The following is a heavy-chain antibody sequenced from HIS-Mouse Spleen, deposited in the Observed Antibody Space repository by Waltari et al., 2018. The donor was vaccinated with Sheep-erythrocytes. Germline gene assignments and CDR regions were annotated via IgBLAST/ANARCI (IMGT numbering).Heavy chain of an antibody. J-gene: IGHJ4*02. D-gene: IGHD3-22*01. CDR2: SYYSGST. CDR3: ARLYYYDSSGYYFDY. CDR1: GGSISSSSYY. V-gene: IGHV4-39*01. Sequence: QLQLQESGPGLVKPSETLSLTCTVYGGSISSSSYYWGWIRQPPGKGLEWIGSSYYSGSTYSNPSLKSRVTISVDTSKNQFSLKLSSVTAADTAVYYCARLYYYDSSGYYFDYWGQGTLVTVSS.